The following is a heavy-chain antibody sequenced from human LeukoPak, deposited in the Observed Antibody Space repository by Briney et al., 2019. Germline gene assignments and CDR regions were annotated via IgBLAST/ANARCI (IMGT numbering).Heavy chain of an antibody. D-gene: IGHD2-2*01. CDR2: ISSSSSTI. CDR1: GFTFSSYS. J-gene: IGHJ6*03. V-gene: IGHV3-48*04. CDR3: ARRTVVPAALYYMDV. Sequence: GGSLRLSCAASGFTFSSYSMNWVRQAPGKGLEWVSYISSSSSTIYYADSVKGRFTISRDNAKNSLYLQMNSLRAEDTAVYYCARRTVVPAALYYMDVWGKGTTVTVSS.